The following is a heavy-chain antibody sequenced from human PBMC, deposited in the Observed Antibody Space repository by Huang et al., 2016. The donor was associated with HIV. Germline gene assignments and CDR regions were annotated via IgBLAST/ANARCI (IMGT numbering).Heavy chain of an antibody. D-gene: IGHD5-18*01. CDR2: IYPGDSET. J-gene: IGHJ4*02. CDR1: GFSFTNYW. Sequence: EVQLVQSGAEVKKPGESLKISCKGSGFSFTNYWIGWVRQMPGKGLEWMGIIYPGDSETTYSPSFRGQVTISADKSINTAYLQWNSLKASDSAMYYCARPLLGYSNGYYFDYWGQGTLVTVSS. CDR3: ARPLLGYSNGYYFDY. V-gene: IGHV5-51*03.